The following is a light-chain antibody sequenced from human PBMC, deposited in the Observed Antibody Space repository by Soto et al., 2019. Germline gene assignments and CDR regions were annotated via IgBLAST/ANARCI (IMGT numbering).Light chain of an antibody. V-gene: IGLV2-14*01. CDR2: DVS. J-gene: IGLJ1*01. Sequence: ALTQPASMSGSPGQSVTISCAGTSSDIGGYNYVSWYQHHPGTAPKLIIYDVSSRPSGVSHRFSASKSGNTASLTISGLQAEDEADCYCSSFSVASPLFGTGTKVTVL. CDR3: SSFSVASPL. CDR1: SSDIGGYNY.